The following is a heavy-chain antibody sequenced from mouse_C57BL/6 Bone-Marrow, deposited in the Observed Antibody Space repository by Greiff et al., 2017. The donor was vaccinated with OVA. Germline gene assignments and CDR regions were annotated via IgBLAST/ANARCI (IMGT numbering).Heavy chain of an antibody. V-gene: IGHV14-4*01. Sequence: VQLKQSGAELVRPGASVKLSCTASGFNIKDDYMHWVKQRPEQGLEWIGWIDPENGDTESASKFQGKATITADTSSNTAYLQLSSLTSEDTAVYYCTTLLTTVVATYPYFDYWGQGTTLTVSS. CDR2: IDPENGDT. CDR1: GFNIKDDY. CDR3: TTLLTTVVATYPYFDY. D-gene: IGHD1-1*01. J-gene: IGHJ2*01.